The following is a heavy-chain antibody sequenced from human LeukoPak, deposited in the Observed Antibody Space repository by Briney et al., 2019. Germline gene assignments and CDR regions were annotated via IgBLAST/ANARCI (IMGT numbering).Heavy chain of an antibody. V-gene: IGHV1-2*02. CDR1: GYTFTDYY. D-gene: IGHD2-8*01. J-gene: IGHJ4*02. CDR3: ARDPPGVRYGRPIFDF. Sequence: ASVKVSCKASGYTFTDYYMHWVRQAPGQGLEWMGWINPNSGGTNYAQKFQGRVTMTRDKSISTAYMELYSLRSDDTAVYYCARDPPGVRYGRPIFDFWGQGTLVTVCS. CDR2: INPNSGGT.